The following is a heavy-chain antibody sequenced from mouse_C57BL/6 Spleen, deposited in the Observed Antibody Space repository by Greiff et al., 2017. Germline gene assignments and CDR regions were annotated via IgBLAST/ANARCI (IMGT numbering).Heavy chain of an antibody. CDR3: ARWKLGQWYFDV. J-gene: IGHJ1*03. CDR2: INPSSGYT. CDR1: GYTFTSYT. D-gene: IGHD3-3*01. Sequence: QVQLKQSGAELARPGASVKMSCKASGYTFTSYTMHWVKQRPGQGLEWIGYINPSSGYTKYNQKFKDKATLTADKSSSTAYMQLSSLTSEDSAVYYCARWKLGQWYFDVWGTGTTVTVSS. V-gene: IGHV1-4*01.